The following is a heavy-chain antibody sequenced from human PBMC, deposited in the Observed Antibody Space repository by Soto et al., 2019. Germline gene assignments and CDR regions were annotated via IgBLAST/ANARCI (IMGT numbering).Heavy chain of an antibody. J-gene: IGHJ5*02. CDR1: GGSFSGYY. V-gene: IGHV4-34*01. CDR2: INHSGST. Sequence: PSETLSLTCAVYGGSFSGYYWRWIRQPPGKGLEWIWEINHSGSTNYNPSLKSRVTISVDTAKNPFSLKLSSVTAADTAVYYCARGRIFGVVRRYSLDPWGQGTLLTVSS. D-gene: IGHD3-3*01. CDR3: ARGRIFGVVRRYSLDP.